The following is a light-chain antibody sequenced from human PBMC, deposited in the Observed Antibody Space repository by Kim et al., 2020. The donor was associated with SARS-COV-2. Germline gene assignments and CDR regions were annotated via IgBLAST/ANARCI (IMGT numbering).Light chain of an antibody. CDR1: NNNVGNEG. V-gene: IGLV10-54*01. CDR3: LAWDSSLSAYV. CDR2: RNN. J-gene: IGLJ1*01. Sequence: RQTATLTCTGNNNNVGNEGAAWLQQHQGHPPKLLSCRNNNRPSGISERLSASRSGNTASLTITGLQPEDEADYYCLAWDSSLSAYVFGTGTKVTVL.